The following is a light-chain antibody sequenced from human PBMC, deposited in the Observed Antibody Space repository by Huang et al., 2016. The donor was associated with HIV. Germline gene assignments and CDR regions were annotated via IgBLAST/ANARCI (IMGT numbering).Light chain of an antibody. Sequence: EIVMTQSPATLSVSPGDGATLSCRASESVSSNLAWYQQKPGQAPRLLIYGASTRAAVTPATFSGSGSATVFSLTISSLQSEDFAFYYCQQYNTWPWTFGQGTKVEI. CDR2: GAS. J-gene: IGKJ1*01. CDR3: QQYNTWPWT. V-gene: IGKV3-15*01. CDR1: ESVSSN.